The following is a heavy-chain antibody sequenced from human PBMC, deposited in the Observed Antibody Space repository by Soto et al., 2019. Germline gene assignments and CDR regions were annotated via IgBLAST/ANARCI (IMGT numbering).Heavy chain of an antibody. CDR1: GGTFSSYA. V-gene: IGHV1-69*13. J-gene: IGHJ6*02. D-gene: IGHD4-17*01. CDR3: ARVAHGDYVLYYYGMDV. CDR2: IIPIFGTA. Sequence: GASVKVSCKASGGTFSSYAISWVRQAPGQGLEWMGGIIPIFGTANYAQKFQGRVTITADESTSTAYMELSSLRSEDTAVYYCARVAHGDYVLYYYGMDVWGQGTTVTVSS.